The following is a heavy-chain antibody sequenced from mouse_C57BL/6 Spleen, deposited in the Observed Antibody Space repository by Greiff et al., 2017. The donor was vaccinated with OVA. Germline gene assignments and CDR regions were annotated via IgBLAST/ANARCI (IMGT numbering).Heavy chain of an antibody. CDR3: ARIDDGTTRDFDY. Sequence: QVQLKESGPGILQPSQSLSLTCSFSGFSLSTFGMGVGWIRQPSGKGLEWLAHSWWDDDKYYNPALKSRLTISKDTSKNQVFLKIANVDTADTATYYCARIDDGTTRDFDYWGQGTTLTVSS. D-gene: IGHD2-3*01. J-gene: IGHJ2*01. V-gene: IGHV8-8*01. CDR1: GFSLSTFGMG. CDR2: SWWDDDK.